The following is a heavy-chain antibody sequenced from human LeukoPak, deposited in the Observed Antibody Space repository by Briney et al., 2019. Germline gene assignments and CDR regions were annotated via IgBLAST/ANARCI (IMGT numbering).Heavy chain of an antibody. J-gene: IGHJ5*02. V-gene: IGHV1-2*06. CDR2: TNPNSGGT. CDR1: GYTLTAYY. CDR3: ARGYCSGGTCYLVENWLDP. Sequence: ASVKVSCKASGYTLTAYYIYWVRQAPGQGLEWMGRTNPNSGGTDYAQNFQGRVTMTRDTYISTAYMELSRLRSDDTAVYYCARGYCSGGTCYLVENWLDPWGQRTLVTVSS. D-gene: IGHD2-15*01.